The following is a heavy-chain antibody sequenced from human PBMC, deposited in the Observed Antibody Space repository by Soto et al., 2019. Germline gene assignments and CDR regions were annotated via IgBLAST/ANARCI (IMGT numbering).Heavy chain of an antibody. D-gene: IGHD3-16*02. CDR2: INHSGST. CDR1: VGSFSGYY. V-gene: IGHV4-34*01. J-gene: IGHJ6*02. Sequence: PSETLSLSCAVYVGSFSGYYWSWIRQPPGKGLEWIGEINHSGSTNYNPSLKSRVTISVDTSKNQFSLKLSSVTDADTAVYYCARGGNYDYVWGSYRGGYGMDVWGQGTTVS. CDR3: ARGGNYDYVWGSYRGGYGMDV.